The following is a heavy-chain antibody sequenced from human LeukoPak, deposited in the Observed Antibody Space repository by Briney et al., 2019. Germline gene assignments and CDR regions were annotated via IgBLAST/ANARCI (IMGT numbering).Heavy chain of an antibody. D-gene: IGHD3-22*01. CDR2: IIPIFGTA. J-gene: IGHJ6*02. Sequence: SVKVSCKASGGTFSSYAISWVRQAPGQGLEWMGGIIPIFGTANCAQKFQGRVTITADESTSTAYMELSSLRSEDTAVYYCAASRDSSGYFPSYYYYGMDVWGQGTTVTVSS. CDR1: GGTFSSYA. V-gene: IGHV1-69*13. CDR3: AASRDSSGYFPSYYYYGMDV.